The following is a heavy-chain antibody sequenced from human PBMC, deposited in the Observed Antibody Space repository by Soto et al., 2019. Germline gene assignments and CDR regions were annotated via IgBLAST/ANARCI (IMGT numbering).Heavy chain of an antibody. V-gene: IGHV4-59*01. J-gene: IGHJ6*02. CDR3: ARLSGYYYYYGMDV. Sequence: SETLSLTCTVSGGSISSYYWSWIRQPPGKGLEWIGCIYYSGSTNYNPSLKSGVTISVDTSKNQFSLKLSSVTAADTAVYYCARLSGYYYYYGMDVWGQGTTVTVSS. CDR1: GGSISSYY. D-gene: IGHD3-10*01. CDR2: IYYSGST.